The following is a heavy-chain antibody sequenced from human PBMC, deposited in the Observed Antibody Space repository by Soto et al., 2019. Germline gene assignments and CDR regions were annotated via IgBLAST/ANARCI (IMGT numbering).Heavy chain of an antibody. J-gene: IGHJ6*03. CDR3: ARGYDFWSGYYTDYYYYMDV. CDR2: INAGNGNT. CDR1: GYTFTSYA. D-gene: IGHD3-3*01. V-gene: IGHV1-3*01. Sequence: ASVKVSCKASGYTFTSYAMHWVRQAPGQRLEWMGWINAGNGNTKYSQKFQGRVTITRDTSASTAYMELSSLRSEDTAVYYCARGYDFWSGYYTDYYYYMDVWGKGTTVTVSS.